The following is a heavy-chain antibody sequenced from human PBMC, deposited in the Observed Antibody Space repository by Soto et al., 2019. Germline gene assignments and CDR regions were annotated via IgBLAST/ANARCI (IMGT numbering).Heavy chain of an antibody. V-gene: IGHV4-30-4*01. CDR2: IYYSGST. D-gene: IGHD4-17*01. CDR3: ASRDYGRNLPMLFDI. Sequence: SETLSLTCTVSGGSISSGDYYWSWIRQPPGKGLEWIGYIYYSGSTYYNPSLKSRVTISVDTSKNQFSLKLSSVTAADTAVYYCASRDYGRNLPMLFDIWGQGTMVTVSS. J-gene: IGHJ3*02. CDR1: GGSISSGDYY.